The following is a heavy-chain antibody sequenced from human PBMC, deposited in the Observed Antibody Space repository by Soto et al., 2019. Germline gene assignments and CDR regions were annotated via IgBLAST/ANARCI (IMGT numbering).Heavy chain of an antibody. CDR1: GFTFSSYD. J-gene: IGHJ3*02. CDR2: IGTAGDT. D-gene: IGHD2-15*01. CDR3: AREGTCSGGSCYKGRDGFDI. Sequence: GGSLRLSCAASGFTFSSYDMHWVRQATGKGLEWVSAIGTAGDTYYPGSVKGRFTISRENAKNSLYLQMNSLRAEDTAVYYCAREGTCSGGSCYKGRDGFDIWGQGTMVTVSS. V-gene: IGHV3-13*01.